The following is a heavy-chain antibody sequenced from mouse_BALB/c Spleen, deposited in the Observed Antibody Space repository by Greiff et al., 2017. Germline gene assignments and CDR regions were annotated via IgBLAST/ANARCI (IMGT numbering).Heavy chain of an antibody. CDR3: ARIASLYDGHYGGFYAMDY. D-gene: IGHD2-3*01. CDR2: IWWDDDK. CDR1: GFSLSTSGMG. V-gene: IGHV8-8*01. J-gene: IGHJ4*01. Sequence: QVQLKESGPGILQPSQTLSLTCSFSGFSLSTSGMGVGWIRQPSGKGLEWLAHIWWDDDKYYNTALKSGLTISKDTSKNQVFLKIASVDTADTATYYCARIASLYDGHYGGFYAMDYRGQGTSVTVSS.